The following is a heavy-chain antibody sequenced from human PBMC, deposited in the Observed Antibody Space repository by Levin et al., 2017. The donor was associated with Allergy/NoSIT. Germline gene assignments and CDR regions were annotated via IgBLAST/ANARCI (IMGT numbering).Heavy chain of an antibody. CDR2: SSSSSSFI. D-gene: IGHD2-2*01. CDR3: ARWTCSSTSCSATNYYSYYMDG. V-gene: IGHV3-21*01. CDR1: GFTLSSYS. Sequence: GGSLRLSCLASGFTLSSYSMNWVRQAPGKGLEWVASSSSSSSFIYYGDSVKGRFTISRDNAKNSLYLQMNSLRSEDTAVYYCARWTCSSTSCSATNYYSYYMDGWGKGITVTVSS. J-gene: IGHJ6*03.